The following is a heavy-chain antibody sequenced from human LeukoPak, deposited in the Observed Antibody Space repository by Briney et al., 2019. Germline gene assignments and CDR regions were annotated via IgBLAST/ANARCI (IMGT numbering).Heavy chain of an antibody. CDR3: AGGPDTAMVTYGMDV. CDR1: GYAFTGYY. J-gene: IGHJ6*02. V-gene: IGHV1-2*02. CDR2: INPNSGGT. D-gene: IGHD5-18*01. Sequence: ASVKVSCKASGYAFTGYYMHWVRQAPGQGLEWMGWINPNSGGTNYAQKFQGRVTMTRDTSISTAYMELSRLRSDDTAVYYCAGGPDTAMVTYGMDVWGQGTTVTVSS.